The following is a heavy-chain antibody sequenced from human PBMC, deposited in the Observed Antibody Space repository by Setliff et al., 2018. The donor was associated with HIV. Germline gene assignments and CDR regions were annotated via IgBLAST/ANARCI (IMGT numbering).Heavy chain of an antibody. D-gene: IGHD4-17*01. CDR1: GYTFTSFY. J-gene: IGHJ4*02. CDR2: INPSGGST. Sequence: RASVKVSCKASGYTFTSFYMHWVRQAPGQGLEWMGIINPSGGSTSYAQKFQGRVTMTRDTSTSTVYMELSSLRSEDTAIYYCARSGREANLYGLYGVHYFDYWGQGTLVTVSS. CDR3: ARSGREANLYGLYGVHYFDY. V-gene: IGHV1-46*01.